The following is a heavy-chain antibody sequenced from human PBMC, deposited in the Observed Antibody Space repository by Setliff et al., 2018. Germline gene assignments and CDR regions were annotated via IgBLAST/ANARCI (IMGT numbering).Heavy chain of an antibody. J-gene: IGHJ4*02. D-gene: IGHD3-3*01. CDR3: RYWSGYYNNDY. V-gene: IGHV4-34*01. CDR2: INHSGST. CDR1: DDSFSDYY. Sequence: SETLSLTCAVYDDSFSDYYWSWIRQPPGKGLEWIGEINHSGSTNYNPSLKSRLTISVDASTNQFSLKLYSVTAADTAVYYCRYWSGYYNNDYWGQGTLVTVSS.